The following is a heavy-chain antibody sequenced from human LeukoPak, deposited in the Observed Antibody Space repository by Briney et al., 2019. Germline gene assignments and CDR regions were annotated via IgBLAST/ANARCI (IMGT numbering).Heavy chain of an antibody. CDR3: AREGSSSWQPHYFDY. J-gene: IGHJ4*02. Sequence: GGSLRLSCAASGFTFSSYAMHWVRQAPGKGLEWVAVISYDGSNKYYADSVKGRFTISRDNSKNTLYLQMNSLRAEDTAVYYCAREGSSSWQPHYFDYWGQGTLVTVSS. CDR2: ISYDGSNK. CDR1: GFTFSSYA. V-gene: IGHV3-30-3*01. D-gene: IGHD6-13*01.